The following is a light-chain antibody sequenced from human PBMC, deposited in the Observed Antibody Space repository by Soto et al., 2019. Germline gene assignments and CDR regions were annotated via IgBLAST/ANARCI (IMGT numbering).Light chain of an antibody. Sequence: SYELTQPPSVSGAPGKTARITCGGNNIGSKSVHWYQQKPGQAPVLVIYYDSDRPSGIPERFSGSNSGNTATLTISRVEAGDEADYYCQVWDSSSDLLFGTGTKVTVL. CDR1: NIGSKS. V-gene: IGLV3-21*04. CDR2: YDS. CDR3: QVWDSSSDLL. J-gene: IGLJ1*01.